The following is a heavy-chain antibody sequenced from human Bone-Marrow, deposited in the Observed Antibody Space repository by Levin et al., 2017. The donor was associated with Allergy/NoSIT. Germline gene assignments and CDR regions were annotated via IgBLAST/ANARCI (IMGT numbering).Heavy chain of an antibody. CDR3: ARGWTKARFSY. J-gene: IGHJ4*02. D-gene: IGHD3/OR15-3a*01. CDR2: IYSNDGDT. V-gene: IGHV3-23*01. Sequence: GESLKISCAASGFTFSSHAITWVRQAPGKGLEWVSAIYSNDGDTTYADSLKGRFSVSRDSSKNTVYLQMDSLRAEDTAVYYCARGWTKARFSYWGQGTPVTVSS. CDR1: GFTFSSHA.